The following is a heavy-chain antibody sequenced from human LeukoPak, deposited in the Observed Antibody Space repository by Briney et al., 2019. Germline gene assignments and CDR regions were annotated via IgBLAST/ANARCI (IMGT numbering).Heavy chain of an antibody. CDR2: ISYDGSNK. CDR3: AKDQRYSSSWPDDAFDI. CDR1: GFTFSSYA. D-gene: IGHD6-13*01. J-gene: IGHJ3*02. V-gene: IGHV3-30*18. Sequence: GGSLRLSCAASGFTFSSYAMSWVRQAPGKGLEWVAVISYDGSNKYYADSVKGRFTISRDNSKNTLYLQMNSLRAEDTAVYYCAKDQRYSSSWPDDAFDIWGQGTMVTVSS.